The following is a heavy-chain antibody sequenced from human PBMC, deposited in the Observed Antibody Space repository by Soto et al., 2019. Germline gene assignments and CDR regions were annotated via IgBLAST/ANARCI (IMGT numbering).Heavy chain of an antibody. D-gene: IGHD6-6*01. CDR1: GFTLSSYG. Sequence: QVQLVESGGGVVQPGRSLRLSCAASGFTLSSYGMHWVRQAPGKGLEWVAVIWYDGSNKYYADSVKGRFTISRDNSKNTLYLQMNSLRAEDTAVYYCSRDLIAARRRLYYYYGMDVWGQGTTVTVSS. V-gene: IGHV3-33*01. CDR2: IWYDGSNK. J-gene: IGHJ6*02. CDR3: SRDLIAARRRLYYYYGMDV.